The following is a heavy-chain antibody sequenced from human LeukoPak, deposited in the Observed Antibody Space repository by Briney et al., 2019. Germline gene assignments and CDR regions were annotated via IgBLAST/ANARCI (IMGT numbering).Heavy chain of an antibody. D-gene: IGHD3-16*01. CDR2: IKQDGSEK. CDR3: ARDGAPFDF. CDR1: GSTFRSYL. V-gene: IGHV3-7*04. Sequence: WGSLRLSSVASGSTFRSYLMSWVRQGPGQGLEWVANIKQDGSEKYYVGSVKGRFTISRDNAKNSLYLQMNSLRAEDTAVYYCARDGAPFDFWGQGTLVTVSS. J-gene: IGHJ4*02.